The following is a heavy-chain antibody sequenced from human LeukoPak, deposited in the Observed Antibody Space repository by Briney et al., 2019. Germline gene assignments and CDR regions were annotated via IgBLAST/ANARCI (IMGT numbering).Heavy chain of an antibody. D-gene: IGHD3-9*01. V-gene: IGHV3-23*01. CDR1: GFTFSSYS. J-gene: IGHJ4*01. Sequence: PGGSLRLSCAASGFTFSSYSMSWVRQAPGKGLEWVSAINRSGGSTYYADSVKGRFTISRDNSKNPLYLQMNSPRAEDTAVYYCAKEARDYDILTAYFVSLVPNFFDYWGQGTLVTVSS. CDR2: INRSGGST. CDR3: AKEARDYDILTAYFVSLVPNFFDY.